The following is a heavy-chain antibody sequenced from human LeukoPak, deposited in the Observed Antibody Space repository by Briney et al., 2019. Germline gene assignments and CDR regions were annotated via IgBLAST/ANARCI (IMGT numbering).Heavy chain of an antibody. Sequence: SETLSLTCTVSGGSISSYYWSWIRQPPVKGLEWIGYIYYSGSTNYNPSLKSRVTISVDTSKNQFSLKLSSVTAADTAVYYCARVAGDESFDYWGQGTLVTVSS. CDR2: IYYSGST. V-gene: IGHV4-59*12. D-gene: IGHD1-14*01. J-gene: IGHJ4*02. CDR3: ARVAGDESFDY. CDR1: GGSISSYY.